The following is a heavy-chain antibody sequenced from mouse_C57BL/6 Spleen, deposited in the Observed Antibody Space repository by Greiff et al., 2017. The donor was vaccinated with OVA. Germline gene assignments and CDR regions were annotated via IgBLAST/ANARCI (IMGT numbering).Heavy chain of an antibody. CDR1: GYTFTSYG. CDR2: IYPRSGNT. CDR3: ARDYGSSHWYFDV. D-gene: IGHD1-1*01. J-gene: IGHJ1*03. Sequence: QVQLQQSGAELARPGASVKLSCKASGYTFTSYGISWVKQRTGQGLEWIGEIYPRSGNTYYNEKFKGKATLTADKSSSTAYMELRSLTSEDSAVYFCARDYGSSHWYFDVWGIGTTVTVSS. V-gene: IGHV1-81*01.